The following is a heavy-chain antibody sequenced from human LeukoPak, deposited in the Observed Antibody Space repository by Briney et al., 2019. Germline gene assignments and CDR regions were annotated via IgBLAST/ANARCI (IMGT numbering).Heavy chain of an antibody. CDR3: ARDFEAWLVPIPCAFDI. J-gene: IGHJ3*02. CDR1: GFTFSSYS. Sequence: PGGSLRLSCAASGFTFSSYSMNWVRQAPGKGLECVSSISSSSSYIYYADSVKGRFTISRDNAKNSLYLQMNSLRAEDTAVYYCARDFEAWLVPIPCAFDIWGQGTMVTVS. V-gene: IGHV3-21*01. D-gene: IGHD6-19*01. CDR2: ISSSSSYI.